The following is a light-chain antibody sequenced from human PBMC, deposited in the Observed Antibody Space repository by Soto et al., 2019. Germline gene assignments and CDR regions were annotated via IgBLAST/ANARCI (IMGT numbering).Light chain of an antibody. CDR3: QQYNSYPCT. CDR1: QSISSW. CDR2: DAS. Sequence: DIQMTQSPSTLSASVGDRVTITCRASQSISSWLAWYQQKPGKAPKLLIYDASSLESGVPSRFSGSGSGTEFTLTLSSLQPDDFATYYCQQYNSYPCTFGQGTKLEI. J-gene: IGKJ2*02. V-gene: IGKV1-5*01.